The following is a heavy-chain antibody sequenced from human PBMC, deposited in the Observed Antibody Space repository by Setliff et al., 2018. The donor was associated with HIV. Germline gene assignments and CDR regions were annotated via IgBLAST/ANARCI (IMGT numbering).Heavy chain of an antibody. CDR1: GGNFSSYA. J-gene: IGHJ6*02. D-gene: IGHD3-10*01. V-gene: IGHV1-69*10. Sequence: ASVKVSCKASGGNFSSYAISWVRQAPGQGLEWMRGIIPILGIANYAQKFQGRVTITADESTSTAYMELSSLRCEDTAVYYCARSVASMVRRVIGYGMDVWGQGTTVTVSS. CDR2: IIPILGIA. CDR3: ARSVASMVRRVIGYGMDV.